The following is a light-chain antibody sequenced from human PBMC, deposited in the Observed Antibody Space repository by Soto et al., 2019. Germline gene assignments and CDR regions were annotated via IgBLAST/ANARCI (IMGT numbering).Light chain of an antibody. CDR3: SSYTSSTTLVV. Sequence: QSLLTQPASLSGSPRQAITISCTGTSIDVGGYNYVSWYQQHPGKAPKLMIYDVSNRPSGVSNRFSGSKSGNTASLTISGLQAEDEADYYCSSYTSSTTLVVFGGGTQ. CDR2: DVS. CDR1: SIDVGGYNY. V-gene: IGLV2-14*03. J-gene: IGLJ2*01.